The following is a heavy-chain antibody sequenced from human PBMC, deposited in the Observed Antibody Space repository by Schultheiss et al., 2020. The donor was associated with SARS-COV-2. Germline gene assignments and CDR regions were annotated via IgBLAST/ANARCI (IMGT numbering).Heavy chain of an antibody. D-gene: IGHD3-3*01. J-gene: IGHJ4*02. V-gene: IGHV4-59*08. CDR1: GGSFSGYY. CDR2: IYYSGST. CDR3: ARALDFGVVAK. Sequence: SETLSLTCAVYGGSFSGYYWSWIRQPPGKGLEWIGYIYYSGSTYYNPSLKSRVTISVDTSNNQFSLKLRSVTAADTAVYYCARALDFGVVAKWGQGTLVTVSS.